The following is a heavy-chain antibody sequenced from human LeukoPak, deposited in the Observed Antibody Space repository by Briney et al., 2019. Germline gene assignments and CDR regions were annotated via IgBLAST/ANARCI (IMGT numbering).Heavy chain of an antibody. V-gene: IGHV3-21*01. CDR3: ASPTSGGWYPKYFDY. Sequence: GGSLRLSCAASGFTFSSYSMNWVRQAPGKGLEWVSSISSSSSYIYYADSVKGRFTISRDNAKNSLYLQMNSLRAEDTAVYYCASPTSGGWYPKYFDYWGQGTLVTVSS. CDR1: GFTFSSYS. CDR2: ISSSSSYI. J-gene: IGHJ4*02. D-gene: IGHD6-19*01.